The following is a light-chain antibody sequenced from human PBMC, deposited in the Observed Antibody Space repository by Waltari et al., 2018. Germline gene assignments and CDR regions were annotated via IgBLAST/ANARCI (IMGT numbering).Light chain of an antibody. CDR1: SSNIGRSY. V-gene: IGLV1-47*01. CDR3: ASWDDNLSGWV. Sequence: QSALTQPPSASGTPGQRVTISCSGRSSNIGRSYVYWYQQPPGTAPKLPIYRNTQRPSGVPDRFSGSKSGTSASLAISGLRSEDEADYYCASWDDNLSGWVFGGGTKLTVL. J-gene: IGLJ3*02. CDR2: RNT.